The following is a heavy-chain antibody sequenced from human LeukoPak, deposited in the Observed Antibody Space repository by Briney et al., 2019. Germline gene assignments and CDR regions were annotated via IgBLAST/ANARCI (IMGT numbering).Heavy chain of an antibody. CDR3: ARDRDWAFDY. Sequence: QPGGSLRLSCAASGFTSRLYSMNWVRQAPGKGLEWLSYIRSTDGAIACADSVKGRFTISRDDAKNSLYLQMNSLRDEDTAVYYCARDRDWAFDYWGQGTLITVSS. J-gene: IGHJ4*02. V-gene: IGHV3-48*02. CDR2: IRSTDGAI. CDR1: GFTSRLYS. D-gene: IGHD3-9*01.